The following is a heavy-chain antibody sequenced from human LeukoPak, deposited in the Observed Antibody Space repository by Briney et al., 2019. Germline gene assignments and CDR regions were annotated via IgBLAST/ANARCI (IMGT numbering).Heavy chain of an antibody. CDR2: VSYDGSNT. J-gene: IGHJ6*02. V-gene: IGHV3-30*03. Sequence: GGSLRLSCAASGFIFSSYGMHWVRQAPGKGPEWVAVVSYDGSNTYHADSVKGRFTISRDNSRNTLFLQMNSLRAEDTAVYYCARTPLIYYYGMDVWGQGTTVTVSS. CDR1: GFIFSSYG. D-gene: IGHD3-16*01. CDR3: ARTPLIYYYGMDV.